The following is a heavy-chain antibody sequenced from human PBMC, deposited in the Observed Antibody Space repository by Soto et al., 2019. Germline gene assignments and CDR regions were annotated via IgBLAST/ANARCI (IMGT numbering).Heavy chain of an antibody. CDR2: ISRGATTT. Sequence: LXLSCAVSGLTFSSFEMDWVRQAAGKGPEWISYISRGATTTYYADSVRGRFTISRDDAENSVFLQMVSLRVEDTAIYFCATRSTDYYFYWGQGNLVTVSS. CDR1: GLTFSSFE. J-gene: IGHJ4*02. D-gene: IGHD3-9*01. V-gene: IGHV3-48*03. CDR3: ATRSTDYYFY.